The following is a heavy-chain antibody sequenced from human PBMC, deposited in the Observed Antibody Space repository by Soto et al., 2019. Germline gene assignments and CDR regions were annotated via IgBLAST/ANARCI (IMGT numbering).Heavy chain of an antibody. D-gene: IGHD2-2*02. J-gene: IGHJ6*02. Sequence: GGSLRLSCEVSGFTFSSYGMTWVRKAPDKGLEWVSTTGIGGETYYADSVKGRFTISRDHSMNTLFLQMNSLRADDTALYFCAKDGTTAGIHYYGMDVWGQGTTVTVSS. CDR1: GFTFSSYG. V-gene: IGHV3-23*01. CDR3: AKDGTTAGIHYYGMDV. CDR2: TGIGGET.